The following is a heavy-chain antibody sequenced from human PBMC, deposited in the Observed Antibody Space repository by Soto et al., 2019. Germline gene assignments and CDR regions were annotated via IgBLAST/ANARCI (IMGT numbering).Heavy chain of an antibody. CDR2: ISGSGGST. V-gene: IGHV3-23*04. CDR3: AKSLGIYFDY. D-gene: IGHD6-6*01. CDR1: GFTFDDYA. J-gene: IGHJ4*02. Sequence: EVQLVESGGGLVQPGRSLRLSCAASGFTFDDYAMHWVRQAPGKGLEWVSAISGSGGSTYYADSVKGRFTISRDNSKNTLYLQMNSLRAEDTAVYYCAKSLGIYFDYWGQGTLVTVSS.